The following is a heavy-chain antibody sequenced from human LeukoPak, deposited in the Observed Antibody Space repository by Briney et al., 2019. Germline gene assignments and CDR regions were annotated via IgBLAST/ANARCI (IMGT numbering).Heavy chain of an antibody. CDR3: ARGQGERELN. V-gene: IGHV1-2*06. D-gene: IGHD1-26*01. Sequence: ASVEVSCKASGYTFTDYYMHWVRQAPGQGLEWMGRINPTSGGTTYAQKFQDRVTMTRDMSITTAYMELNRLRSDDTAVYYCARGQGERELNWGQGTLVTVSS. J-gene: IGHJ4*02. CDR1: GYTFTDYY. CDR2: INPTSGGT.